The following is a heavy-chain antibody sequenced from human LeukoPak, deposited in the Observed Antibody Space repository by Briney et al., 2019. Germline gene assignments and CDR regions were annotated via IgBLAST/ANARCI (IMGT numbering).Heavy chain of an antibody. D-gene: IGHD3-16*01. Sequence: GGSLRLSCAASGFIFSDYYMSWIRQAPGRGLEWVSYISTSGSTKYYADSVKGRFTISRVNAKNSLYLQMNGLRAEDTAVYYCARSYAHFDYWGQGTLVTVSS. J-gene: IGHJ4*02. CDR3: ARSYAHFDY. V-gene: IGHV3-11*01. CDR2: ISTSGSTK. CDR1: GFIFSDYY.